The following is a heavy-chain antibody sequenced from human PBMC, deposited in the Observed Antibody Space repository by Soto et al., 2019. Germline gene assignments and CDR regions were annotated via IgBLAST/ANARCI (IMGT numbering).Heavy chain of an antibody. D-gene: IGHD3-3*01. CDR1: GFTFSSYA. J-gene: IGHJ6*02. CDR2: ISYDGSNK. Sequence: GGSLRLSCAASGFTFSSYAMHWVRQAPGKGLEWVAVISYDGSNKYYADSVKGRFTISRDNSKNTLYLQMNSLRAEDTAVYYCARDGDVTIFGVVIGYYYYYGMDVWGQGTTVTVSS. V-gene: IGHV3-30-3*01. CDR3: ARDGDVTIFGVVIGYYYYYGMDV.